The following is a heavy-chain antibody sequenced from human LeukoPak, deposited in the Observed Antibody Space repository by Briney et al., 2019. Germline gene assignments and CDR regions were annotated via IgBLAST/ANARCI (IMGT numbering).Heavy chain of an antibody. CDR1: GFTFSSYA. CDR3: AKRASLVSATPWFDP. J-gene: IGHJ5*02. D-gene: IGHD2-15*01. V-gene: IGHV3-23*01. CDR2: ISNSGDST. Sequence: PGGSLRLSCAASGFTFSSYAMSWVRQAPGKGLEWVSDISNSGDSTYYADSVKGRFTISRDNSKNTLYLQMNNLRAEDTAFFYCAKRASLVSATPWFDPWGQGTLVTVSS.